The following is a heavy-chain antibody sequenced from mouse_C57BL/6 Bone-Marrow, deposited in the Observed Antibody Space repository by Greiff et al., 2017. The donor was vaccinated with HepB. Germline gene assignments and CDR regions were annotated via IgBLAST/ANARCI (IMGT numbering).Heavy chain of an antibody. J-gene: IGHJ2*01. CDR3: ARRAYTTVVHDY. CDR2: IYPGSGST. Sequence: QVQLQQPGAELVKPGASVKMSCKASGYTFTSYWITWVKQRPGQGLEWIGDIYPGSGSTNYNEKFKSKATLTVDTSSSTAYMQLSSLTSEDSAVYYCARRAYTTVVHDYWGQGTTLTVSS. CDR1: GYTFTSYW. V-gene: IGHV1-55*01. D-gene: IGHD1-1*01.